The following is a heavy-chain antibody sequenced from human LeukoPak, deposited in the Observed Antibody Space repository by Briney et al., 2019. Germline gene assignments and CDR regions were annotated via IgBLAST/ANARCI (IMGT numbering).Heavy chain of an antibody. D-gene: IGHD2-15*01. CDR3: ARGRDCSGGSCYSDYYFDY. J-gene: IGHJ4*02. CDR1: GFTVSSNH. Sequence: PGGSLRLSCAASGFTVSSNHMSWVRQAPGKGLEWVSVIYSGGSTYYADSVKGRFTISRDNSKNTLYLQMNSLRAEDTAVYYCARGRDCSGGSCYSDYYFDYWGQGTLVTVSS. CDR2: IYSGGST. V-gene: IGHV3-66*01.